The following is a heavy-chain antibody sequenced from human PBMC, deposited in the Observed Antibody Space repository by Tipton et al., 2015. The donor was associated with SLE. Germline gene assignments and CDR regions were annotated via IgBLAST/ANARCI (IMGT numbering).Heavy chain of an antibody. CDR3: TRDTRGYSDY. CDR1: GFTFNIHA. V-gene: IGHV3-23*01. CDR2: IDSGSGGYS. Sequence: GSLRLSCAASGFTFNIHAMTWVRQAPGRGLEWVSTIDSGSGGYSYYADAVKGRFTISRDNFKNTLFLQLNNLRAEDTATYLCTRDTRGYSDYWGQGALVTVSS. D-gene: IGHD5-18*01. J-gene: IGHJ4*02.